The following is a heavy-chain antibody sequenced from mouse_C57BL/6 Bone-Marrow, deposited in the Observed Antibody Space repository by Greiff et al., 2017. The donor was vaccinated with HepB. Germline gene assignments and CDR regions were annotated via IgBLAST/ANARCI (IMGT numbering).Heavy chain of an antibody. Sequence: VQLQQSGPGLVKPSQSLSLTCSVTGYSITSGYYWNWIRQFPGNKLAWMGYISYDGSNNYNPSLKNRISITRDTSKNQFFLKLNSVTTEDTATYYCAREEGLTGTDFDYWGQGTTLTVSS. V-gene: IGHV3-6*01. CDR1: GYSITSGYY. CDR3: AREEGLTGTDFDY. CDR2: ISYDGSN. D-gene: IGHD4-1*01. J-gene: IGHJ2*01.